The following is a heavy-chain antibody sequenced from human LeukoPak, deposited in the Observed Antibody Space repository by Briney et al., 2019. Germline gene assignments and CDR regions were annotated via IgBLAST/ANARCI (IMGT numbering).Heavy chain of an antibody. V-gene: IGHV4-59*12. CDR1: GGSISSYY. CDR3: ASTGSYWHFDY. CDR2: IYYSGST. J-gene: IGHJ4*02. D-gene: IGHD1-26*01. Sequence: SETLSLTCTVSGGSISSYYWSWIRQPPGKGLEWIRYIYYSGSTYYNPSLKSRVTISVDTSKNQFSLKLSSVTAADTAVYYCASTGSYWHFDYWGQGTLVTVSS.